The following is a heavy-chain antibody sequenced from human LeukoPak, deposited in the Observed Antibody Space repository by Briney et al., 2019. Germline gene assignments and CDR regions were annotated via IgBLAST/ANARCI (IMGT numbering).Heavy chain of an antibody. CDR2: IYYSGST. CDR3: ARPGQQWRAEDAFDI. CDR1: GGSISSYY. V-gene: IGHV4-59*01. J-gene: IGHJ3*02. Sequence: PSETLSLTCTVSGGSISSYYWSWIRQPPGKGPEWIGYIYYSGSTNYNPSLKSRVTISVDTSKNQFSLKLSSVTAADTAVYYCARPGQQWRAEDAFDIWGQGTMVTVSS. D-gene: IGHD6-19*01.